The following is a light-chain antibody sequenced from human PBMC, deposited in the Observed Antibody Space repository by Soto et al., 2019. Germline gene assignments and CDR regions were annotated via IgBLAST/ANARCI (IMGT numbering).Light chain of an antibody. CDR1: SSSVGSYNL. CDR2: EGS. Sequence: QSALTQPASVSGSPGQSITISCTGTSSSVGSYNLVSWYQHHPDKAPKLIIYEGSKRPSGVSNRFSGSKSGNTASLTISGLQAEDEADYYCGSYAGSSMPWVFGGGTKLTVL. CDR3: GSYAGSSMPWV. V-gene: IGLV2-23*01. J-gene: IGLJ3*02.